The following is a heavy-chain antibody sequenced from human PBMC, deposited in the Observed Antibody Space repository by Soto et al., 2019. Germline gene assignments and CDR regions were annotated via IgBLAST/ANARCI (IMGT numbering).Heavy chain of an antibody. V-gene: IGHV4-59*01. D-gene: IGHD6-6*01. CDR3: ARVLVDSCASTRYVY. CDR2: IYYSGST. J-gene: IGHJ4*02. Sequence: SETLSLTCTVSGASISRYYWSWIRQPPGKGLEWIGYIYYSGSTNYNPSLKSRVTISVDTSKNQFSLKLSSVTAADTAVYYCARVLVDSCASTRYVYWGQGTLVTVSS. CDR1: GASISRYY.